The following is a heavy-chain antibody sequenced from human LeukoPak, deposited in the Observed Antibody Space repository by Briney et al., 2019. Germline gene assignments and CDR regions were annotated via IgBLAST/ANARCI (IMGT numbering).Heavy chain of an antibody. V-gene: IGHV3-49*04. D-gene: IGHD6-13*01. CDR1: GFPFGDYV. CDR2: IRSKRYGVTT. J-gene: IGHJ4*02. CDR3: TTGSATGTGSGY. Sequence: PGGSLVLSCTASGFPFGDYVMSWGRQAPGKGREGVGFIRSKRYGVTTEYAAAGKGLFIISRDDSTTIAYLQMNSLKSEDTAVYYCTTGSATGTGSGYWGQGTLVTVSS.